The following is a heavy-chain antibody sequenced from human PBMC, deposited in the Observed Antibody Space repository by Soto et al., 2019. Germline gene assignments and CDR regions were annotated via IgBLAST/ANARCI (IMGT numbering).Heavy chain of an antibody. CDR3: ASSSSIAARLDYYYYGMDV. CDR1: ERTFTSYP. J-gene: IGHJ6*02. D-gene: IGHD6-6*01. Sequence: SAKVANMSSERTFTSYPFSRVLQAPGHGFEWMGGIIPIFGTANYAQKFQGRVTITADKSTSTAYMELSSLRSEDTAVYYCASSSSIAARLDYYYYGMDVWGQGTTVTVSS. CDR2: IIPIFGTA. V-gene: IGHV1-69*06.